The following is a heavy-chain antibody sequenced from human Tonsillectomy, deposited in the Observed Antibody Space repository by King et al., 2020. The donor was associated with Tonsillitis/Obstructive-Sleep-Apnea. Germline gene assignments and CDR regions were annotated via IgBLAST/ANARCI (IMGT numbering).Heavy chain of an antibody. Sequence: VQLVESGAEVKKPGESLKISCKGSGYSFTSYWIGWVRQMPGKGLEWMGIIYPGDSDTRYSPSFQGQVTISADKSISTAYLQWSSLKASDTAKYYCARLPYCSSTSCYDGYYYYYYMDVWGKGTTVTVSS. CDR3: ARLPYCSSTSCYDGYYYYYYMDV. CDR2: IYPGDSDT. D-gene: IGHD2-2*01. CDR1: GYSFTSYW. V-gene: IGHV5-51*01. J-gene: IGHJ6*03.